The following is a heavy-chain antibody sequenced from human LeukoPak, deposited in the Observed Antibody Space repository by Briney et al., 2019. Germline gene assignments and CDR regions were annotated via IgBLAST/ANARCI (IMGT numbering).Heavy chain of an antibody. V-gene: IGHV4-31*03. CDR2: IHHSGYT. Sequence: SETLSLTCTVSGDSIDSGGFYWTWIRQRPGKGLECIGYIHHSGYTNYNPSLRTRVIMSTDTSKNQFSLKLSSVTAADTAVYFCANIRAVLREGDVGDYYGPAAYFQDWGPGTLVTVSS. J-gene: IGHJ1*01. CDR1: GDSIDSGGFY. D-gene: IGHD3-22*01. CDR3: ANIRAVLREGDVGDYYGPAAYFQD.